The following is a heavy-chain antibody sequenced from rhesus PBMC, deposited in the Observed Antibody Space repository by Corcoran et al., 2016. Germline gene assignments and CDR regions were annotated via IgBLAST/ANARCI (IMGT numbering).Heavy chain of an antibody. CDR3: AKEWGYSGSDY. J-gene: IGHJ4*01. CDR1: GFTFSSYW. D-gene: IGHD6-25*01. V-gene: IGHV3S25*01. CDR2: INSGGGST. Sequence: EVQLVESGGGLAKPGGSLRLSCAASGFTFSSYWMNWFRQAPGKGLEWVSAINSGGGSTYYANSVKCRFNISRDNSKNTLSLQMNSLRAEDTAVYYCAKEWGYSGSDYWGQGVLVTVSS.